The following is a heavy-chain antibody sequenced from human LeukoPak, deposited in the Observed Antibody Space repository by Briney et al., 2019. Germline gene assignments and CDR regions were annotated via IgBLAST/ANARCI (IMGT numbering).Heavy chain of an antibody. CDR1: GFTFSSYS. CDR3: ARGGYSSSYFDY. J-gene: IGHJ4*02. D-gene: IGHD6-13*01. V-gene: IGHV3-21*01. CDR2: ISSSSSYI. Sequence: GGSLRLSCAASGFTFSSYSMNWVRQAPGKGLEWVSSISSSSSYIYYADSVKGRFTTSRDNAKNSLYLQMNSLRAEDTAVYYCARGGYSSSYFDYWGQGTLVTVSS.